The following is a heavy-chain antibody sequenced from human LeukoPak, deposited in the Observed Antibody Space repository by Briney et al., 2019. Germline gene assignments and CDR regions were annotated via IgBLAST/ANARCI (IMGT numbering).Heavy chain of an antibody. CDR2: ISSSSSTI. CDR3: ARALGYCSSNSCYYFDN. D-gene: IGHD2-2*01. V-gene: IGHV3-48*01. Sequence: GGSLRLSCAASGFTFSSYSMNWVRQAPGKGLEWVSYISSSSSTIYYADSVKGRFTISRDNAKNSLYLQMNSLRAEDTAVYYCARALGYCSSNSCYYFDNWGQGTLVTVSS. J-gene: IGHJ4*02. CDR1: GFTFSSYS.